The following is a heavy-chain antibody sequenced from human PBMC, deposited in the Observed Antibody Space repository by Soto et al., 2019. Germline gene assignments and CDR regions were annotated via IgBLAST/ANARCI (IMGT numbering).Heavy chain of an antibody. CDR2: IYYSGST. V-gene: IGHV4-31*03. CDR1: GGSISSGGYY. D-gene: IGHD1-1*01. Sequence: QVQLQESGPGLVKPSQILSLTYTVSGGSISSGGYYWSWIRQHPGKGLEWIGYIYYSGSTYYNLSLKSGVTISVDISKNLFSLKLSSVTAADTAVYYCARDTAGTGWFDPWGQGTLVTVSS. CDR3: ARDTAGTGWFDP. J-gene: IGHJ5*02.